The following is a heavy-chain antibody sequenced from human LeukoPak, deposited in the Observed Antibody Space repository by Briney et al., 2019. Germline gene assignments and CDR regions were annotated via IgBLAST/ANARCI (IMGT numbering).Heavy chain of an antibody. J-gene: IGHJ6*02. CDR3: ARESGFGHLCPYCMDV. CDR2: LFSGGNS. V-gene: IGHV3-53*01. Sequence: PGGSLRLSCAASGFSVSNNYMSWVPQAPGKGLEWVSVLFSGGNSYYADSVMGRFTISRDNSKNILYLQMNSLRAEDTATYYCARESGFGHLCPYCMDVWGQGTTVTVSS. D-gene: IGHD3-10*01. CDR1: GFSVSNNY.